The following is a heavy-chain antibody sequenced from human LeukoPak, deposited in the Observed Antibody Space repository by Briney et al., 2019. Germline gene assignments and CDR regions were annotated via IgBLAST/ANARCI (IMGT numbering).Heavy chain of an antibody. CDR2: ISWNSGSI. CDR1: GFTFDDYA. D-gene: IGHD6-13*01. Sequence: GGSLRLSCAASGFTFDDYAMHWVRQAPGKGLEWVSGISWNSGSIGYADSVKGRFTTSRDNAKNSLYLQMNSLRAEDTALYYCAKVYSSSWYGFDYWGQGTLVTVSS. CDR3: AKVYSSSWYGFDY. J-gene: IGHJ4*02. V-gene: IGHV3-9*01.